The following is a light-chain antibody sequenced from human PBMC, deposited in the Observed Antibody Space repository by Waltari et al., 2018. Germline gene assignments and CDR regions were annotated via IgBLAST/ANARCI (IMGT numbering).Light chain of an antibody. CDR3: QQDYTTPLT. CDR2: DAS. CDR1: QDINKE. J-gene: IGKJ4*01. V-gene: IGKV1-27*01. Sequence: DIQMTQSPSSLSTSVGDRVTVTCRASQDINKELSWYQQKPGKAPTLLLYDASILQTGFSSRFSGSGSWTDFTLTISSLQPEDVATYYCQQDYTTPLTFGGGTKVEIK.